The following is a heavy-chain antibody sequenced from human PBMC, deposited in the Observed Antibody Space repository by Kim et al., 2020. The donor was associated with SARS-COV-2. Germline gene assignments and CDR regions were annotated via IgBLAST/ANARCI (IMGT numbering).Heavy chain of an antibody. D-gene: IGHD1-26*01. CDR3: ARDGVEATNFDY. CDR2: ISTYNGNT. J-gene: IGHJ4*02. CDR1: GYPFTSYG. Sequence: ASVKVSCMASGYPFTSYGIRWVRQAPGQGLEWMGWISTYNGNTNYAQKLQGRVTMTTDTSTTTAYMELRSLRSDDTAVYYCARDGVEATNFDYWGQGTLVTVSS. V-gene: IGHV1-18*01.